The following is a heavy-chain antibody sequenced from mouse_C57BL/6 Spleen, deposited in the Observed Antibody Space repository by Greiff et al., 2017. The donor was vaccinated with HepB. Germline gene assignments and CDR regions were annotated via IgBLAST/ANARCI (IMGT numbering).Heavy chain of an antibody. Sequence: EVQRVESGGGLVKPGGSLKLSCAASGFTFSDYGMHWVRQAPEKGLEWVAYISSGSSTIYYADTVKGRFTISRDNAKNTLFLQMTSLRSEDTAMYYCARSDDYDPFAYWGQGTLVTVSA. CDR2: ISSGSSTI. V-gene: IGHV5-17*01. J-gene: IGHJ3*01. CDR3: ARSDDYDPFAY. CDR1: GFTFSDYG. D-gene: IGHD2-4*01.